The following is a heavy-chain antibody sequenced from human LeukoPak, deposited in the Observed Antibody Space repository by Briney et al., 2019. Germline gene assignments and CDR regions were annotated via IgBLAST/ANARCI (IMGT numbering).Heavy chain of an antibody. CDR3: ARVLWFGELLF. CDR1: GFTFSSYW. Sequence: GVSLRLSCAASGFTFSSYWKSWVRQAPGKGLEWVANIKQDGSEKYYVDSVKGRFTISRDNAKNSLYLQMNSLRAEDTAVYYCARVLWFGELLFWGQGTLVTVSS. V-gene: IGHV3-7*01. D-gene: IGHD3-10*01. CDR2: IKQDGSEK. J-gene: IGHJ4*02.